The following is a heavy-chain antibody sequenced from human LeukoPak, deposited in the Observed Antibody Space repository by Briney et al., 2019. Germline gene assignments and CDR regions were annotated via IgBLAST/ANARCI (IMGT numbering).Heavy chain of an antibody. J-gene: IGHJ4*02. Sequence: PGRSLRLSCAASGFTFSSYAMHWVRQAPGKGLEWVAVIQYDGSSKYYVDSVKGRFTISRDTSKNTLYLQMNSLRAEDTAVYFCARFGGSGRNFDYWGQGTLVTVSS. D-gene: IGHD6-19*01. CDR1: GFTFSSYA. CDR3: ARFGGSGRNFDY. CDR2: IQYDGSSK. V-gene: IGHV3-30-3*01.